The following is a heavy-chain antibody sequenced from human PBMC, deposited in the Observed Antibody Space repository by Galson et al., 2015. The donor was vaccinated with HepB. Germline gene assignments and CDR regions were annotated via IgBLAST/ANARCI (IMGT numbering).Heavy chain of an antibody. J-gene: IGHJ2*01. D-gene: IGHD2-21*02. V-gene: IGHV3-23*01. CDR3: AKVHPDCGGDCRSYWYFDL. CDR2: ISGSGGSS. CDR1: GFTFSSYA. Sequence: SLRLSCAASGFTFSSYAMSWVRQAPGKGLEWVSAISGSGGSSYYADSVKGRFTISRDNSKNTLYLQMNSLRAEDTAVYYCAKVHPDCGGDCRSYWYFDLRGRGTLVTVSS.